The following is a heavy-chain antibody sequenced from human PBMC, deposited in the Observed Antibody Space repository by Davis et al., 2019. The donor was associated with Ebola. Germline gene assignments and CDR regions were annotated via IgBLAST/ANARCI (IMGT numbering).Heavy chain of an antibody. Sequence: GSLRLSCAVSGGSISSSNWWRWVRQPPGKGLEWIGEIYHSGSTNYNPSLKSRVTISVDKSKNQFSLKLSSVTAADTAVYYCARGGYCSSTSCYGYYYYGMDVWGQGTTVTVSS. D-gene: IGHD2-2*01. V-gene: IGHV4-4*02. J-gene: IGHJ6*02. CDR2: IYHSGST. CDR1: GGSISSSNW. CDR3: ARGGYCSSTSCYGYYYYGMDV.